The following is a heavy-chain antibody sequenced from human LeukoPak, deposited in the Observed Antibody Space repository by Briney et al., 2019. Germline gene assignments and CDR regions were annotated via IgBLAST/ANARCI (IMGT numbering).Heavy chain of an antibody. CDR1: GGSFRSYH. V-gene: IGHV4-4*07. Sequence: SETLSLTCTVSGGSFRSYHWSWIRQPAGKGLQWIGRIYTNGDTNYDSSLESRVTMSVDTSKNQFSLKLSSVTAADTAVYYCAIFGVVIARVDYWGQGTLVTVSS. CDR3: AIFGVVIARVDY. D-gene: IGHD3-3*01. J-gene: IGHJ4*02. CDR2: IYTNGDT.